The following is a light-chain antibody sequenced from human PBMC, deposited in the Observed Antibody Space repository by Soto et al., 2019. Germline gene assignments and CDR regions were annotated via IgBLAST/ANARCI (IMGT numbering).Light chain of an antibody. CDR2: DVT. J-gene: IGLJ3*02. Sequence: QSALTQPASVSGSPGQSVTISCSGSSSDVGAYNYVSWYQRHPGKAPKLMIYDVTNRPSGVSNRFSGSKSGNTASLTISGPQAEDEADYFCSSYTSSSTVVFGGGTKVTVL. CDR1: SSDVGAYNY. CDR3: SSYTSSSTVV. V-gene: IGLV2-14*01.